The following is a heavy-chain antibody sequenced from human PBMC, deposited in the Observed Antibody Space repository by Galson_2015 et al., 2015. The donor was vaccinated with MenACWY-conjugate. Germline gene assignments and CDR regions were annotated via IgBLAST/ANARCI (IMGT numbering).Heavy chain of an antibody. CDR1: GDSVSSHSAA. V-gene: IGHV6-1*01. CDR3: ARGGSAYEVSDRGWFDP. CDR2: TYYRSKWYN. D-gene: IGHD3-10*01. J-gene: IGHJ5*02. Sequence: CAISGDSVSSHSAAWNWIRQSPSRGLEWLGRTYYRSKWYNDYAVSVKSRITINPDTSKNQFSLQLNSVTPEDTAVYYCARGGSAYEVSDRGWFDPWGRGTLVTVSS.